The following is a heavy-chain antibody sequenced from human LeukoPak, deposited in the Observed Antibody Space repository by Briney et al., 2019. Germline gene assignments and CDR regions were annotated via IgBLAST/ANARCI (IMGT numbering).Heavy chain of an antibody. Sequence: SETLSLTCAVYGGSFSGYYWSWIRQPPGKGLEWIGEINHSGSTNYNPSLKSRVTISVDTSKNQFSLKLRSVPAADTAVYYCAREGHEEDIVVVPAELYYYYYMDVCGKGTTVTVSS. D-gene: IGHD2-2*01. CDR1: GGSFSGYY. CDR2: INHSGST. J-gene: IGHJ6*03. CDR3: AREGHEEDIVVVPAELYYYYYMDV. V-gene: IGHV4-34*01.